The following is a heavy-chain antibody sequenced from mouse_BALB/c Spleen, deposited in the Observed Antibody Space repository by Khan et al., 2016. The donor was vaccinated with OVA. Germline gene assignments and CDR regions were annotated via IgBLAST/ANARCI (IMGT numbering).Heavy chain of an antibody. Sequence: EVELVESGGGLVKPGGSLKLSCAASGFTFSNYAMSWVRQTPEKRLEWVATISSGGSYTYYPDSVQGRFTISRDNAKNTLSLQMSSLRSEDAAIYYCARELFTTVVATLFAYWGQGTLVTVSA. CDR2: ISSGGSYT. CDR3: ARELFTTVVATLFAY. J-gene: IGHJ3*01. CDR1: GFTFSNYA. V-gene: IGHV5-9-3*01. D-gene: IGHD1-1*01.